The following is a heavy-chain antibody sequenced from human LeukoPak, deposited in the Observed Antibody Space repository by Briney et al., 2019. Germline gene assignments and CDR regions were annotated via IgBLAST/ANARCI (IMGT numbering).Heavy chain of an antibody. CDR3: ARGVPAALRLARWFDP. Sequence: ASVKVSCKVSGYTFTSYGISWVRQAPGQGLEWMGWISAYNGNTNYAQKLQGRVTMTTDTSTSTAYMELRSLRSDDTAVYYCARGVPAALRLARWFDPWGQGTLVTVSS. V-gene: IGHV1-18*01. CDR1: GYTFTSYG. CDR2: ISAYNGNT. J-gene: IGHJ5*02. D-gene: IGHD2-2*02.